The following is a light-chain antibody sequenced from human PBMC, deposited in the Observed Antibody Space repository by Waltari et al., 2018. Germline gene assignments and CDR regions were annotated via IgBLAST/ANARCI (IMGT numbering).Light chain of an antibody. Sequence: QSALTQPAPVSGSPGQSITISCPGTSRDVGGYNYVSWYQQHPGKAPKLMIYDVSNRPSGVSNRFSGSKSGNTASLTISGLQAEDEADYYCSSYTSSSTLVFGGGTQLTVL. V-gene: IGLV2-14*03. J-gene: IGLJ7*01. CDR1: SRDVGGYNY. CDR3: SSYTSSSTLV. CDR2: DVS.